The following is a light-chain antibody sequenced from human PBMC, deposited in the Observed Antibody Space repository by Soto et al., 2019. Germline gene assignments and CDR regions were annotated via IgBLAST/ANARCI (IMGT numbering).Light chain of an antibody. CDR1: QSISSY. CDR3: QQSYSTPLYT. J-gene: IGKJ2*01. CDR2: AAS. V-gene: IGKV1-39*01. Sequence: DIQMTQSPSSLSASVGDRVTITCRASQSISSYLKWYQQKPGKAPKLLIYAASSLQSGVPSRFSGSGSGIDLPPTISSLQPEDFSTYYCQQSYSTPLYTFGQGTKLEIK.